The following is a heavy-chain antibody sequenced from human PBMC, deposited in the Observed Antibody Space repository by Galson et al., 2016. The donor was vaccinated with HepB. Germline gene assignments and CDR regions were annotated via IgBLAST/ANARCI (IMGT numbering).Heavy chain of an antibody. J-gene: IGHJ4*02. CDR1: EFTVSGNY. Sequence: SLRLSCAASEFTVSGNYMSWVRQAPGKGLEWVSDINDSGDRTFYADSVKGRFTISRDNSKNTLYLQMNSLSVADTAVYYCAKGGAGSIMDYWGQGTVLTVSS. V-gene: IGHV3-23*01. CDR3: AKGGAGSIMDY. CDR2: INDSGDRT. D-gene: IGHD3-16*01.